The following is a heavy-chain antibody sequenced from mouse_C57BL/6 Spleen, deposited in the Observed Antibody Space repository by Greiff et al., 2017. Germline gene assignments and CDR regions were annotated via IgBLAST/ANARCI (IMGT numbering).Heavy chain of an antibody. CDR2: IYPRSGNT. J-gene: IGHJ3*01. Sequence: VKLQESGAELARPGASVKLSCKASGYTFTSYGISWVKQRTGQGLEWIGEIYPRSGNTYYNEKFKGKATLTADKSSSTAYMELRSLTSEDSAVYFCAYGSSSFAYWGQGTLVTVSA. D-gene: IGHD1-1*01. CDR3: AYGSSSFAY. CDR1: GYTFTSYG. V-gene: IGHV1-81*01.